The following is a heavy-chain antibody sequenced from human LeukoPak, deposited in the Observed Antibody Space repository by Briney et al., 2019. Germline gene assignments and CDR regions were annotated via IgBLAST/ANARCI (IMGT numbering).Heavy chain of an antibody. CDR2: ISAYNGNT. CDR1: GYTFTSYG. CDR3: ARSPKFQWLVRGPLDY. J-gene: IGHJ4*02. V-gene: IGHV1-18*01. D-gene: IGHD6-19*01. Sequence: GASVKVSCKASGYTFTSYGISWVRQAPGQGLEWMGWISAYNGNTNYAQKLQGRVTMTTDTSTSTAYMEPRSLRSDDTAVYYCARSPKFQWLVRGPLDYWGQGTLVTVSS.